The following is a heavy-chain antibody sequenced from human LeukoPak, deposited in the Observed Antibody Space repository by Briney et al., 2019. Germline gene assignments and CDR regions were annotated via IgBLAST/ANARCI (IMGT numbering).Heavy chain of an antibody. CDR2: INSDGGAT. D-gene: IGHD6-19*01. CDR1: GFTFSSSW. CDR3: AREAAGYSSGWPDY. J-gene: IGHJ4*02. Sequence: GGSLRLSCAASGFTFSSSWMHWVRQAPGKGLVWVSRINSDGGATNYADSVKGRFTISRDNAKNTLYLQMNSLRAEDTAVYYCAREAAGYSSGWPDYWGQGTLVTVSS. V-gene: IGHV3-74*01.